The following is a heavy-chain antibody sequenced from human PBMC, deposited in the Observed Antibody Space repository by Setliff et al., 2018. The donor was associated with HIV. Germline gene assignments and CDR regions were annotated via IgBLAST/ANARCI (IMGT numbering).Heavy chain of an antibody. Sequence: SETLSLTSSVSGVSINRTDHYWGWIRQSPGKRLEWIGSVSQSGSTYYNPSLKSRITISVDRSKNLFSLKLISVTAADQGVYYCARVPVAGANWFDPWGLGTLVTVSS. D-gene: IGHD2-21*01. V-gene: IGHV4-39*01. CDR1: GVSINRTDHY. J-gene: IGHJ5*02. CDR3: ARVPVAGANWFDP. CDR2: VSQSGST.